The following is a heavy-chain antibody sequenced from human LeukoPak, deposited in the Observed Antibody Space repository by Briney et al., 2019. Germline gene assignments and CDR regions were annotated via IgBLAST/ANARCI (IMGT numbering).Heavy chain of an antibody. CDR3: ARERSGSYLVFDY. J-gene: IGHJ4*02. D-gene: IGHD1-26*01. CDR2: ISSSGTTI. V-gene: IGHV3-48*03. Sequence: PGGSLRLSCAASGFTFSSYEMNWVRRAPGKGLEWVSYISSSGTTIYYADSVRGRFTISRDNAKNSLYLQMNSLRAEDTAVYYCARERSGSYLVFDYWGQGTLVTVSS. CDR1: GFTFSSYE.